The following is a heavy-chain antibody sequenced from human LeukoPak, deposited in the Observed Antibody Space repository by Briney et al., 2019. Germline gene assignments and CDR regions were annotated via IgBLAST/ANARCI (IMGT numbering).Heavy chain of an antibody. CDR3: ARAPRAYCSTTGSCFQDY. Sequence: SETLSLTCTVSGGSISSSSYYWGWIRQPPGKGLEWIGEIFHSGSTNYNPSLKSRVTMSVDKSKNRFSLNLTSVTAADTAVYFCARAPRAYCSTTGSCFQDYWGQGTLVTVSP. V-gene: IGHV4-39*07. CDR1: GGSISSSSYY. D-gene: IGHD2-2*01. CDR2: IFHSGST. J-gene: IGHJ4*02.